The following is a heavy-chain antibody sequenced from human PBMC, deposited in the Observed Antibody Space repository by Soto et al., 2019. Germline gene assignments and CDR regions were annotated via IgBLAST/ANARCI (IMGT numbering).Heavy chain of an antibody. Sequence: EVQLVESGGGLVKPGGSLRLSCAASGFTFSSYSMNWVRQAPGKGLEWVSSISSSSSYIYYADSVKGRFTISRDNAKNSLYLQMNSLRGEATAVYYCARDPSNLSGWYVFDYWGQGTLVTVSS. CDR3: ARDPSNLSGWYVFDY. CDR2: ISSSSSYI. V-gene: IGHV3-21*01. J-gene: IGHJ4*02. D-gene: IGHD6-19*01. CDR1: GFTFSSYS.